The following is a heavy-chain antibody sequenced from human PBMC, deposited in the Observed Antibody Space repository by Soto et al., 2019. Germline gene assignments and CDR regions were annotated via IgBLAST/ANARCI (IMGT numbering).Heavy chain of an antibody. D-gene: IGHD4-17*01. CDR1: GFTFSSYW. CDR2: INSDGSST. V-gene: IGHV3-74*01. J-gene: IGHJ6*02. Sequence: EVQLVESGGGLVQPGGSLRVSCAASGFTFSSYWMHWVRQAPGKGLVWVSRINSDGSSTSYADSVKGRFTISRDNAKNTLYLQMNSLRAEDTAVYYCARDWPGDYDRGYYYYGMDVWGQGTTVTVSS. CDR3: ARDWPGDYDRGYYYYGMDV.